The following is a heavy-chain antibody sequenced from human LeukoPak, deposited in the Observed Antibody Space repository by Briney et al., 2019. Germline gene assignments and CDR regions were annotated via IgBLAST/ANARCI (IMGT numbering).Heavy chain of an antibody. CDR1: GFTFSSYE. V-gene: IGHV3-48*03. CDR3: AREEINSGSYVGDAFDI. D-gene: IGHD1-26*01. J-gene: IGHJ3*02. CDR2: ISSSGSTI. Sequence: GGSLRLSCAASGFTFSSYEMNWVRQAPGKGLEWVSYISSSGSTIYYADSVKGRFTISRDNAKNSLYLQMNSLRAEDTAVYYCAREEINSGSYVGDAFDIWGQGTMVTVSS.